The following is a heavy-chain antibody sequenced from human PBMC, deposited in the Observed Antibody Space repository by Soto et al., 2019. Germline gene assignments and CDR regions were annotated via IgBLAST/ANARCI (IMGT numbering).Heavy chain of an antibody. CDR1: GGSVSSGSYY. CDR3: PTDLKSFGELGWFDH. J-gene: IGHJ5*02. D-gene: IGHD3-10*01. CDR2: IYYSGST. Sequence: SETLSLTCTVSGGSVSSGSYYWSWIRQPPGKGLEWIGYIYYSGSTNYNPSLKSRVTISVDTSKNQFSLKLSSVTAADTAVYYCPTDLKSFGELGWFDHWGQGTLVTVSS. V-gene: IGHV4-61*01.